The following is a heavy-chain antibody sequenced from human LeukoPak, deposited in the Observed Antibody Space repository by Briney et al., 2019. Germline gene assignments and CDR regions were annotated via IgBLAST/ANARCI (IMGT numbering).Heavy chain of an antibody. CDR3: ARHDTGIAARPFDN. V-gene: IGHV4-4*09. CDR1: GGPISTYY. CDR2: IHASGPT. D-gene: IGHD6-6*01. Sequence: SETLSLTCTVSGGPISTYYWSWIRRPPGKGLEWIAYIHASGPTNYNPSLKSPITISVDTSKNQFSLKLSSVTAADTAVYYCARHDTGIAARPFDNWGQGTLVTVSS. J-gene: IGHJ4*02.